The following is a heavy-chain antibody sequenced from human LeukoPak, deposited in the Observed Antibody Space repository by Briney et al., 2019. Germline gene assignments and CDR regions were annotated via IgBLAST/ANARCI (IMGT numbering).Heavy chain of an antibody. CDR2: INHSGST. V-gene: IGHV4-34*01. J-gene: IGHJ4*02. CDR3: ARGGTDKLLWFGELLSRAIDY. D-gene: IGHD3-10*01. Sequence: PSETLSLTCAVYGGSFSGYYWSWIRQPPGKGLEWIGEINHSGSTNYNPSLKSRVTISVDTSKSQFSLKLSSVTAADTAVYYCARGGTDKLLWFGELLSRAIDYWGQGTLVTVSP. CDR1: GGSFSGYY.